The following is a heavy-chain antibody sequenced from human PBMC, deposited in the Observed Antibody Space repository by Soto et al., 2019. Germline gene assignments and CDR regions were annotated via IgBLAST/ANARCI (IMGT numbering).Heavy chain of an antibody. V-gene: IGHV3-64*07. Sequence: EVQLVESGGDLVQPGGSLRLSCAASGFTFSIYAMHWVRQAPGKGLEYVSAISYDGTITYYADSVKGRFTISRDDSRHTVDLQMVSLRTEDMAVYYCARGSYYSSGTVHRPYDYWGQGTLVTVSS. CDR2: ISYDGTIT. CDR3: ARGSYYSSGTVHRPYDY. D-gene: IGHD3-10*01. J-gene: IGHJ4*02. CDR1: GFTFSIYA.